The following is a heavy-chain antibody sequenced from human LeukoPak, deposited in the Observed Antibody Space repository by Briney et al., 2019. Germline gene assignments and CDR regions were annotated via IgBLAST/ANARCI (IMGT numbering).Heavy chain of an antibody. CDR2: IYYSGRT. CDR1: GGSSSPYS. J-gene: IGHJ4*02. Sequence: SETLSLTCTVSGGSSSPYSWSWLRLPPGKGLEWIGYIYYSGRTNYNPSLKSRVTISVNTSKNQISLSLNSVIAADTAVYYCARDARDSGDNSCSFDYLGQRRLVTVSS. CDR3: ARDARDSGDNSCSFDY. D-gene: IGHD4-17*01. V-gene: IGHV4-59*01.